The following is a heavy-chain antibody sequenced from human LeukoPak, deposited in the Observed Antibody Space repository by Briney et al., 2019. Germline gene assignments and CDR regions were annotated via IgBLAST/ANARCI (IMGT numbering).Heavy chain of an antibody. Sequence: EESLQISCQGSGSIFTSYWIGWVRQVPGKGLEWMGIIYPGDSDTRYSPSFQGQVTISADKSIRTAYLQWSSLKASDTAMYYCARLLTSGYCSGGSCKSHFDYWGQGTLFTVSS. V-gene: IGHV5-51*01. J-gene: IGHJ4*02. D-gene: IGHD2-15*01. CDR1: GSIFTSYW. CDR3: ARLLTSGYCSGGSCKSHFDY. CDR2: IYPGDSDT.